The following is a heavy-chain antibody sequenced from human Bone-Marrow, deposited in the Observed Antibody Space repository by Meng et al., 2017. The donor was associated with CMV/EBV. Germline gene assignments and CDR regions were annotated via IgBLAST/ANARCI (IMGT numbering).Heavy chain of an antibody. CDR2: ISYDGSNK. D-gene: IGHD1-26*01. V-gene: IGHV3-30*04. Sequence: GGSLRLSCAASGFTFSSYAMHWVRQAPGKGLEWVAVISYDGSNKYYADSVKGRFTISRDNSKNTLYLQMNRLRAEDTAVYYCARGMEWELRYSGQGTLVTVSS. CDR1: GFTFSSYA. CDR3: ARGMEWELRY. J-gene: IGHJ4*02.